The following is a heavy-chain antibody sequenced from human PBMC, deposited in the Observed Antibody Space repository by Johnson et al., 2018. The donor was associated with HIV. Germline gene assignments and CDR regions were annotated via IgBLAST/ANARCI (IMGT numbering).Heavy chain of an antibody. V-gene: IGHV3-9*01. CDR1: GFTFDDYA. CDR3: AKLWDGSGSYSDAFDI. J-gene: IGHJ3*02. Sequence: EVQLVESGGGLVQPGRSLRLSCAASGFTFDDYAMHWVRQAPGKGLEWVSGISWNSGSIGYADSVKGRFTISRDNAKNSLYLQMNRLRAEDTALYYCAKLWDGSGSYSDAFDIWGQGTMVTVSS. CDR2: ISWNSGSI. D-gene: IGHD1-26*01.